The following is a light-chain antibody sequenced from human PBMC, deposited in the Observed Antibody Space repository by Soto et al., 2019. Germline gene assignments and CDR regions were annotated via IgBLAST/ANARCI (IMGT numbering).Light chain of an antibody. CDR2: DAS. CDR1: QSVSSSY. J-gene: IGKJ5*01. Sequence: EIVLTQSPGTLSFSPGERATLSCRAIQSVSSSYLAWYQQKPGQAPRLLIYDASTRATGIPDRFSGGGSGTEFTLTISSLQSEDFVVYYCQQYNSWPPITFGQGTRLEI. V-gene: IGKV3-15*01. CDR3: QQYNSWPPIT.